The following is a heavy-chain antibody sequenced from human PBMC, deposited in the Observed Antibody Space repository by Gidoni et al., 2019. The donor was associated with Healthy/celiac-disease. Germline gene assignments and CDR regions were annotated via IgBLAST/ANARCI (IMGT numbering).Heavy chain of an antibody. J-gene: IGHJ6*02. D-gene: IGHD3-10*01. Sequence: EVQLVESGGGLVQPGGSLRLPCAASGFTFSSYSMNWVRQAPGKGLEWVSYISSSSSTIYYADSVKGRFTISRDNAKNSLYLQMNSLRDEDTAVYYCARPLITMVRGVKHYYYGMDVWGQGTTVTVSS. CDR3: ARPLITMVRGVKHYYYGMDV. CDR1: GFTFSSYS. CDR2: ISSSSSTI. V-gene: IGHV3-48*02.